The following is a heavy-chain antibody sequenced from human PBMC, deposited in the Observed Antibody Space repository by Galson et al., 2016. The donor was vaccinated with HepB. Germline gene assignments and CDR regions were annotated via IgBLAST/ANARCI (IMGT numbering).Heavy chain of an antibody. J-gene: IGHJ4*02. Sequence: SLRLSCAASGFTFSSYVMHWVRQAPGKGLEWVAVISHDGSNKYYADSVKGRFTISRDNPKNTLFLQMNSLRAEDTAVYYCARDKGWEIPETFDDWGQGALVTVSS. CDR2: ISHDGSNK. V-gene: IGHV3-30*04. CDR3: ARDKGWEIPETFDD. CDR1: GFTFSSYV. D-gene: IGHD1-26*01.